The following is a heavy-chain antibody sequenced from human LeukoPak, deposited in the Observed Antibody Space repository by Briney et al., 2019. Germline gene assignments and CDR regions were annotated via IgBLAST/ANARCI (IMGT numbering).Heavy chain of an antibody. CDR2: IIPIFGTA. D-gene: IGHD2-15*01. CDR1: GGTFSSYA. J-gene: IGHJ6*02. Sequence: GASVKVSCKASGGTFSSYAISWVRQAPGQGLEWMGGIIPIFGTANYAQKFQGRVTITADESTSTAYMELSSLRSEDTAVYYCARSGVVRYYYYGMDVWGQGTTVTVSS. V-gene: IGHV1-69*13. CDR3: ARSGVVRYYYYGMDV.